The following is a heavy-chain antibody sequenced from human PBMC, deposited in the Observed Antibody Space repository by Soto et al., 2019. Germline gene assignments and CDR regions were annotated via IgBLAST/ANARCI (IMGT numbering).Heavy chain of an antibody. Sequence: LSLTCTVSGGSLTSEGYYWSWIRQLPGKGLEWIGYIYYSGSIFYNPFLKSRASISAHSSKRQFSLKLSSVTAADTAVYYCARSRLWEQHFDSWGQGILVTVSS. CDR1: GGSLTSEGYY. D-gene: IGHD1-26*01. CDR3: ARSRLWEQHFDS. CDR2: IYYSGSI. V-gene: IGHV4-31*03. J-gene: IGHJ4*02.